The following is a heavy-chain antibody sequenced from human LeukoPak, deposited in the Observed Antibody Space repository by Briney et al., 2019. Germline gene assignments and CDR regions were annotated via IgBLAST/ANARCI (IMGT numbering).Heavy chain of an antibody. V-gene: IGHV3-23*01. Sequence: GGSLRLSCAASGFTFSSYAMSWVRQAPGKGLEWVSGTIGSGGSTFYADSVKGRFTISRANSKNTLYLQMNSLRAEDTAVYYCAKARYCSGGSCYLDYWGQGTLVTVSS. CDR2: TIGSGGST. CDR1: GFTFSSYA. CDR3: AKARYCSGGSCYLDY. J-gene: IGHJ4*02. D-gene: IGHD2-15*01.